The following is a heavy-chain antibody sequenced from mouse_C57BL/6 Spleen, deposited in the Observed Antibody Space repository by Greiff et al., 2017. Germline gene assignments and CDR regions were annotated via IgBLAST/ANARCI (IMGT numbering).Heavy chain of an antibody. J-gene: IGHJ3*01. CDR1: GYTFTDYY. CDR3: ARVSLYGSSYPAWFAY. D-gene: IGHD1-1*01. V-gene: IGHV1-26*01. Sequence: EVQLQQSGPELVKPGASVKISCKASGYTFTDYYMNWVKQSHGKSLEWIGDINPNNGGTSYNQKFKGKATLTVDKSSSTAYMELRSLTSEDSAVYYCARVSLYGSSYPAWFAYWGQGTLVTVSA. CDR2: INPNNGGT.